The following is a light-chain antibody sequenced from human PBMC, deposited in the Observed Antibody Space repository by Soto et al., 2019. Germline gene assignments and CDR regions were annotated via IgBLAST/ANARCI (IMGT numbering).Light chain of an antibody. CDR3: QQYYSSPWT. Sequence: LGERATISCKSSQSVLYSTNNEHYLAWYQQKPGQPPKLLIYWASTRESGVPERFSGSASGTDFTLTISSLQAEDVAVYYCQQYYSSPWTFGQGTKVDIK. J-gene: IGKJ1*01. CDR1: QSVLYSTNNEHY. CDR2: WAS. V-gene: IGKV4-1*01.